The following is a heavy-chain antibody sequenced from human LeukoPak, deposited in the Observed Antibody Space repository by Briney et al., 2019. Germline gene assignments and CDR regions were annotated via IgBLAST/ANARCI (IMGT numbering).Heavy chain of an antibody. Sequence: GGSLRLSCAASGFTFSSYAMSWVRQAPGKGVQWVSGISGSGDSTHYADSVKGRFTISRDNSNNTLFLQMNSLRAEDTAVYYCAKSTDYYDTSGLDYWGQGTLVTVSS. CDR1: GFTFSSYA. D-gene: IGHD3-22*01. V-gene: IGHV3-23*01. CDR3: AKSTDYYDTSGLDY. J-gene: IGHJ4*02. CDR2: ISGSGDST.